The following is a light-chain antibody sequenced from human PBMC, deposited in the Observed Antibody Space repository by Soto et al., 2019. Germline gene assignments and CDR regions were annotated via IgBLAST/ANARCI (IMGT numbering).Light chain of an antibody. CDR2: GAS. V-gene: IGKV3-11*01. CDR1: QSVTSSY. CDR3: QQRSNWPPIT. Sequence: EVVMTQSPATLSVSPGERATLSCRAIQSVTSSYLAWYQQKPGQAPRLLIYGASNRATGIPARFSGSGSGTDFTLTISSLEPEDFAVYYCQQRSNWPPITFGQGTRLEIK. J-gene: IGKJ5*01.